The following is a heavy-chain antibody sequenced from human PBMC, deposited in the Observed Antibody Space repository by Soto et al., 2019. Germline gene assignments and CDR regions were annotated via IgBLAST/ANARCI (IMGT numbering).Heavy chain of an antibody. Sequence: GASVKVSCKASGYTFTGYYMHWVRQAPGQGLEWMGWINPNSGGTNYAQKFQGRVTMTRDTSISTAYMELSRLRSDDTVVYYCARDLGQAYCSSTSCYLCYYYYGMDVWGQGTTVTVSS. V-gene: IGHV1-2*02. D-gene: IGHD2-2*01. CDR2: INPNSGGT. CDR3: ARDLGQAYCSSTSCYLCYYYYGMDV. CDR1: GYTFTGYY. J-gene: IGHJ6*02.